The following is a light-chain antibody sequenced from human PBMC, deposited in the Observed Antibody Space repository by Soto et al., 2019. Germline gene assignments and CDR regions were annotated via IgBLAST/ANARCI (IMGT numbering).Light chain of an antibody. CDR2: GAS. V-gene: IGKV3-15*01. J-gene: IGKJ1*01. Sequence: EIVMTQSPATLSVSPGERATLSCRASQSVSSNLAWYQQKPGQAPRLLIYGASTRATGIPARLSGSGSGTEFTLTISSLQSEDFAVYYCQKYNNWPWTFGQGTKVDIK. CDR1: QSVSSN. CDR3: QKYNNWPWT.